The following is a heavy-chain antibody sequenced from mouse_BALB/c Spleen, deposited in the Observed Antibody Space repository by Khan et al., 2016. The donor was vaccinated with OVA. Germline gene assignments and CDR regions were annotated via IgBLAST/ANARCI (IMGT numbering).Heavy chain of an antibody. CDR1: GDSITSGY. J-gene: IGHJ3*01. CDR3: ARSTYRYACAY. D-gene: IGHD2-14*01. Sequence: EVQLQESGPSLVKPSQTLSLTCSVTGDSITSGYWSWIRKFPGNKLEYMGYMIFSGNTYYNPSLKSRISITRQPSKTTYSLPLTSVTTEDTATYYCARSTYRYACAYWGQGTLVTVAA. V-gene: IGHV3-8*02. CDR2: MIFSGNT.